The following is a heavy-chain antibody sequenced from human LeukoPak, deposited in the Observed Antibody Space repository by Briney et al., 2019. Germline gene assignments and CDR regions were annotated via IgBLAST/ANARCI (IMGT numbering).Heavy chain of an antibody. CDR2: ISGSGGST. D-gene: IGHD6-13*01. V-gene: IGHV3-23*01. CDR3: AKDRVSSSWYSGWFDP. J-gene: IGHJ5*02. Sequence: GGSLRLSCAASGFTFSSYAMSWVRQAPGKGLEWVSAISGSGGSTYYADSVKGRFTISRDNSKNTLYLQMNSLRAEDTAVYYCAKDRVSSSWYSGWFDPWGQGTLVTVSS. CDR1: GFTFSSYA.